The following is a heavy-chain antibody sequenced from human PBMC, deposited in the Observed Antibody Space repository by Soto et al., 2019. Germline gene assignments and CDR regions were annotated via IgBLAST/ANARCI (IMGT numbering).Heavy chain of an antibody. Sequence: PSETLSLTCTVSGGSISSGDYYWSWIRQPPGKGLEWIGYIYYSGSTYYNPSLKSRVTISVDTSKNQFSLKLSSVTAADTAVYYCARGGSWTYYYGMDVWGQGTTVTVSS. D-gene: IGHD6-13*01. CDR3: ARGGSWTYYYGMDV. CDR1: GGSISSGDYY. CDR2: IYYSGST. J-gene: IGHJ6*02. V-gene: IGHV4-30-4*01.